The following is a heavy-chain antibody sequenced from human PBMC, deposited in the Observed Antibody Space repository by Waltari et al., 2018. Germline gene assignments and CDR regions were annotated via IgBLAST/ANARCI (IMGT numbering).Heavy chain of an antibody. Sequence: EVQLVESGGGLVQPGGSLRLSCAASGFTLSNYWMTWVRQAPGKGLEWVANIKQDGSEKYYVDSVKGRFTSSRDNAKNSLYLQMNSLTAEDTAVYSCARDLYSTGSHDYWGQGTLVTVSS. CDR1: GFTLSNYW. CDR3: ARDLYSTGSHDY. J-gene: IGHJ4*02. CDR2: IKQDGSEK. D-gene: IGHD6-19*01. V-gene: IGHV3-7*01.